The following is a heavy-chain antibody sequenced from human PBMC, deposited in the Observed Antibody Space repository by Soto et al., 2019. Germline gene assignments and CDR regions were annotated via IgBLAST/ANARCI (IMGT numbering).Heavy chain of an antibody. J-gene: IGHJ4*02. Sequence: ASVKVSCKASGGTFSSYTISWVRQAPGQGLEWMGRIIPILGIANYAQKFQGRVTITADKSTSTAYMELSSLRSEDTAVYYCARAHDILTGYDDYWGQGTLVTVSS. CDR3: ARAHDILTGYDDY. D-gene: IGHD3-9*01. V-gene: IGHV1-69*02. CDR2: IIPILGIA. CDR1: GGTFSSYT.